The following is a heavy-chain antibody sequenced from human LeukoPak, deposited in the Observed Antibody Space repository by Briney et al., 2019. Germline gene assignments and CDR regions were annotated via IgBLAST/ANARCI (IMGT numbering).Heavy chain of an antibody. J-gene: IGHJ3*02. CDR2: IYYSGST. V-gene: IGHV4-59*01. CDR3: AREGNLIPERMRIAVAGGDAFDI. D-gene: IGHD6-19*01. CDR1: GGSISSYY. Sequence: SETLSLTCTVSGGSISSYYWSWIRQPPGKGLEWIGYIYYSGSTNYNPSLKSRVTISVDTSKNQFSLKLSSVTAADTAVYYCAREGNLIPERMRIAVAGGDAFDIWGQGTMVTVSS.